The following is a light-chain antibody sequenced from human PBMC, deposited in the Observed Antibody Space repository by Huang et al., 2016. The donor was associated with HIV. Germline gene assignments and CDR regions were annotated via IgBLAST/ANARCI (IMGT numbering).Light chain of an antibody. CDR2: WAS. CDR1: QSVLYNSNNKNY. V-gene: IGKV4-1*01. Sequence: DIVMTQSPDSLAVSLGERATINCKSSQSVLYNSNNKNYLAWYQQKPGQPPKLLIYWASTRESWVPDRFSGSGSGTDFTLTISSLQAEDVAVYYCQQYYSTPPTFGQGTKVEIK. J-gene: IGKJ1*01. CDR3: QQYYSTPPT.